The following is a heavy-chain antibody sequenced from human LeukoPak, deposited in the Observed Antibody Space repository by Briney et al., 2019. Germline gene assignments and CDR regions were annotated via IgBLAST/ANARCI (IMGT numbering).Heavy chain of an antibody. CDR3: AKARPPLRLGELSLDY. J-gene: IGHJ4*02. CDR2: ISSSSSYI. V-gene: IGHV3-21*01. D-gene: IGHD3-16*02. Sequence: GGSLRLSCAASGFTFSSYGMNWVRQAPGKGLEWVSSISSSSSYIYYADSVKGRFTISRDNAKNSLYLQINSLRAEDTAVYYCAKARPPLRLGELSLDYWGQGTLVTVSS. CDR1: GFTFSSYG.